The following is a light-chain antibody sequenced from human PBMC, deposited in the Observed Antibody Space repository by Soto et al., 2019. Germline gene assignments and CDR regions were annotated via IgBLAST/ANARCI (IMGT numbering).Light chain of an antibody. V-gene: IGKV3-20*01. CDR2: GAS. CDR3: HQYGSSPGT. Sequence: EIVLTQSPGTLSLSPGERATLSCRASQSVSSSYLAWYQQKPGQAPRLLIYGASSRATGIPDRCSGSGSGTDFTLTISRLEPEDFAVYYCHQYGSSPGTFGPGTKVYIK. J-gene: IGKJ3*01. CDR1: QSVSSSY.